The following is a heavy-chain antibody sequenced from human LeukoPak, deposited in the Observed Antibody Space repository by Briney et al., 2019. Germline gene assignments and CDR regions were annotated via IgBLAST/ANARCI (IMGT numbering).Heavy chain of an antibody. D-gene: IGHD2-2*01. Sequence: GGSLRLSCAASGFTFSSYGMSWVRQAPGKGLEWVSAISGSGGSTYYADSVKGRFTISRDNSKNTLYLQMNSLRAEDTAVYYCAQCSSTSRGMCAFDIWGQGTMVTVSS. CDR1: GFTFSSYG. CDR2: ISGSGGST. J-gene: IGHJ3*02. CDR3: AQCSSTSRGMCAFDI. V-gene: IGHV3-23*01.